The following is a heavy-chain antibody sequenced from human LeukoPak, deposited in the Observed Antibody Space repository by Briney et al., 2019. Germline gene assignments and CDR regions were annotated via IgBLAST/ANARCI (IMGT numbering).Heavy chain of an antibody. D-gene: IGHD3-10*01. CDR2: INSDGSIT. J-gene: IGHJ4*02. CDR3: IRFGEFDY. Sequence: PGGSLRLSCAASGFTFTTYWMHWVRQAPGKGLVWVSHINSDGSITSYADSVKGRFTISRDNAKNTLYLQMNSLRAEDTAVYYCIRFGEFDYWGQGTLVTVSS. CDR1: GFTFTTYW. V-gene: IGHV3-74*01.